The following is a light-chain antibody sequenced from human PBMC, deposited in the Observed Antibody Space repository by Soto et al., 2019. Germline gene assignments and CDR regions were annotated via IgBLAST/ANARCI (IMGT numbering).Light chain of an antibody. J-gene: IGKJ2*01. CDR3: QQYNNWPRT. CDR2: GAS. V-gene: IGKV3-15*01. CDR1: QSVSSN. Sequence: EIVMTQSPATLSVSPGERATVSCRASQSVSSNLAWYQQKPGQAPRLLIYGASTRATGIPARFSGSGSGTDFTLTSGSLQSEDFAVYYCQQYNNWPRTFGQGTKLEIK.